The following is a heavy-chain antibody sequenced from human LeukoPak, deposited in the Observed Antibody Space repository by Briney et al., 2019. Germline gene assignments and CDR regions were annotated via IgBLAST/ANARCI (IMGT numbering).Heavy chain of an antibody. Sequence: GGSLRLSCAASGFTVSSNYMTWVRQAPGKGLEWVSVIYSGGSTYYADSVKGRFTLSRDNSKNTLFLQMNSLRAEDTAVYYCARRFYCSGGSCNWPFDYWGQGTLVTVSS. D-gene: IGHD2-15*01. CDR2: IYSGGST. J-gene: IGHJ4*02. CDR3: ARRFYCSGGSCNWPFDY. V-gene: IGHV3-66*04. CDR1: GFTVSSNY.